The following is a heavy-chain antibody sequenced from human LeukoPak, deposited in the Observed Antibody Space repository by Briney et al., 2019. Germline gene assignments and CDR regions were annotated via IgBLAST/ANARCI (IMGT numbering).Heavy chain of an antibody. J-gene: IGHJ3*02. V-gene: IGHV5-51*01. CDR1: GYSFTSYW. CDR2: IYPGDSDT. Sequence: GESPKISCEGSGYSFTSYWIGWERQMPGKGLECMGIIYPGDSDTRYSPSFQGQVTISADKSISTAYLQWSSLKASDTAMYYCARQRRGSPDAFDIWGQGTMVTVSS. D-gene: IGHD3-10*01. CDR3: ARQRRGSPDAFDI.